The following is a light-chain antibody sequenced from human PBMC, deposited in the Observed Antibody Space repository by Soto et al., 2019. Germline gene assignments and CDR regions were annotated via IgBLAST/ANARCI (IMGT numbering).Light chain of an antibody. CDR3: QKYDRAPFT. CDR2: AAS. CDR1: QGIYNY. V-gene: IGKV1-27*01. Sequence: DIQMTQSPSSLSASVGDRVTITCRASQGIYNYLAWYQQKPGRVPKVLIFAASTLQSGVPSRFSGSVSGTDFTLTINSLQPEDVATYYCQKYDRAPFTFGPGTKVDIK. J-gene: IGKJ3*01.